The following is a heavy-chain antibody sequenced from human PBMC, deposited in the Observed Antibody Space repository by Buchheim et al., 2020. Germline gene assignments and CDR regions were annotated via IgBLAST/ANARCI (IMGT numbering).Heavy chain of an antibody. CDR1: GGSISSGGYS. CDR3: ARDRPDYYDSSGYYYLLD. Sequence: QLQLQESGSGLVKPSQTLSLTCAVSGGSISSGGYSWSWIRQPPGKGLEWIGYIYHSWSTYYNPSLKSRVTISVDRSKNQFSLKLSSVTAADTAVYYCARDRPDYYDSSGYYYLLDWGQGTL. V-gene: IGHV4-30-2*01. CDR2: IYHSWST. J-gene: IGHJ1*01. D-gene: IGHD3-22*01.